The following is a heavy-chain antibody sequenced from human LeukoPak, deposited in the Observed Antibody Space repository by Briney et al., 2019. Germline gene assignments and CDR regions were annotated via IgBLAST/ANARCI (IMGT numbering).Heavy chain of an antibody. D-gene: IGHD3-22*01. Sequence: GGSLRLSCAASGFTFSSYAMSWVRQAPGKGLEWVSAISGSGGSTYYADSVKGRFTISRDNSKNTLYLQINSLRAEDTAVYYCAKGDTMIGVVTNACDIWGQGTMVTVSS. CDR3: AKGDTMIGVVTNACDI. CDR2: ISGSGGST. J-gene: IGHJ3*02. CDR1: GFTFSSYA. V-gene: IGHV3-23*01.